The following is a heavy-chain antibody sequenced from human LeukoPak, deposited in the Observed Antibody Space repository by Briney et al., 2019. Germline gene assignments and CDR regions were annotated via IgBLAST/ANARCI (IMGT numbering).Heavy chain of an antibody. CDR1: GGSIGNFY. CDR3: ARIGLEDYYFDY. J-gene: IGHJ4*02. Sequence: SETLSLTCTVSGGSIGNFYWNWIRQSPGKGLEWIGYIYYSGTTNYNPSLKSRVTISLGMSSNQFSLRLDSVTAADTAVYYCARIGLEDYYFDYWGQGTLVTVSS. V-gene: IGHV4-59*01. CDR2: IYYSGTT.